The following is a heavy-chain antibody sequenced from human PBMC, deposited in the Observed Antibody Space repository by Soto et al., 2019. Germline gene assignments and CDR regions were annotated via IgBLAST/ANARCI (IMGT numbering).Heavy chain of an antibody. CDR1: GFTFSSYA. V-gene: IGHV3-23*01. D-gene: IGHD3-3*01. CDR3: AKDPFIYDFWTGGDYGMDV. J-gene: IGHJ6*02. Sequence: PRLSCAASGFTFSSYAMSWVRQAPGKGLEWVSAISGSGGSTYYADSVKGRFTISRDNSKNTLYLQMNSLRAEDTAVYYCAKDPFIYDFWTGGDYGMDVWGQGTTVTVSS. CDR2: ISGSGGST.